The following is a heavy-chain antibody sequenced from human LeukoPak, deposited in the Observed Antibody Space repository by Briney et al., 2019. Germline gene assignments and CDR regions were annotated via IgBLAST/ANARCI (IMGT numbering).Heavy chain of an antibody. V-gene: IGHV3-9*01. CDR2: ISWNSGSI. J-gene: IGHJ4*02. CDR3: ARGNLWFGELVY. Sequence: PGRSLRLSCAASGFTFDDYAMHWVRQAPGKDLEWVSGISWNSGSIYYADSVKGRFTISRDDAKNSLYLQMNSLRAEDTAVYYCARGNLWFGELVYWGQGTLVTVSS. CDR1: GFTFDDYA. D-gene: IGHD3-10*01.